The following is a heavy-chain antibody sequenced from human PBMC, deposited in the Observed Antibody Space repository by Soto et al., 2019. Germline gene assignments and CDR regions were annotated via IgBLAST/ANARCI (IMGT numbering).Heavy chain of an antibody. CDR1: GFTFSSYG. CDR2: ISYDGSNK. V-gene: IGHV3-30*18. D-gene: IGHD4-17*01. CDR3: AKGHDYGDYTLDY. J-gene: IGHJ4*02. Sequence: QVQLVESGGGVVQPGRSLRLSCAASGFTFSSYGMHWVRQAPGKGLEWVAVISYDGSNKYYADSVKGRFTISRDNSKNTLYLQMNVRRGEDTAVYYCAKGHDYGDYTLDYWGQGTLVTVSS.